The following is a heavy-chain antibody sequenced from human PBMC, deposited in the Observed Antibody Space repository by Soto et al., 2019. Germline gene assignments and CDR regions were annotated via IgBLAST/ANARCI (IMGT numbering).Heavy chain of an antibody. CDR2: INHSGST. Sequence: SETLSLTCAVYGGSFSGYYWSWIRQPPGKGLGWIGEINHSGSTNYNPSLKSRVTISVDTSKNQFSLKLSSVTAADTAVYYCARGSEYCSSTSCYTREFWFDPWGQGTLVTVSS. V-gene: IGHV4-34*01. CDR3: ARGSEYCSSTSCYTREFWFDP. J-gene: IGHJ5*02. CDR1: GGSFSGYY. D-gene: IGHD2-2*02.